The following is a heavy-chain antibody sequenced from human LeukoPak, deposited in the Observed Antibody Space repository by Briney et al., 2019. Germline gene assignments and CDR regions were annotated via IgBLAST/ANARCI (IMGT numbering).Heavy chain of an antibody. J-gene: IGHJ5*02. CDR1: GFTVSSNY. D-gene: IGHD5-18*01. CDR2: IYSGGSR. CDR3: ARERIQRKGFDP. V-gene: IGHV3-53*01. Sequence: GGSLRLSCAASGFTVSSNYMSWVRQAPGKGLEWVSIIYSGGSRYYADSVKGRFTISRDNSKNTLYLQMNTLRAEDTAVYYCARERIQRKGFDPWGQGTLATVSS.